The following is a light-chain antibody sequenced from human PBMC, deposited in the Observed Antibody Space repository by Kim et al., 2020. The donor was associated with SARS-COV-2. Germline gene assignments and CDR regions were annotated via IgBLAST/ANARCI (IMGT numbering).Light chain of an antibody. CDR3: NSRDSSGNHPVV. CDR2: GKN. J-gene: IGLJ2*01. Sequence: SSELTQDPAVSVALGQTVRITCQGDSLRSYYASWYQQKSGQAPVLVIYGKNNRPSGIPDRFSGSSSGNTASLTITGAQAEDEADYYCNSRDSSGNHPVVFGGGTQLTVL. CDR1: SLRSYY. V-gene: IGLV3-19*01.